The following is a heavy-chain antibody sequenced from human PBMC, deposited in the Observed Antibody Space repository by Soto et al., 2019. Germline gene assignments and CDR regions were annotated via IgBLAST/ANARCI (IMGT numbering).Heavy chain of an antibody. D-gene: IGHD3-22*01. CDR2: ISGSGGST. J-gene: IGHJ4*02. CDR1: GFTFSSYA. CDR3: AKDWHYYDSSGYWTDY. V-gene: IGHV3-23*01. Sequence: GGSLRLSCAASGFTFSSYAMSWVRQAPGKGLEWVSAISGSGGSTYYADSVKGRFTISRDNSKNTLYLQMNSLRAEDTAVYYCAKDWHYYDSSGYWTDYWGQGTLVTVSS.